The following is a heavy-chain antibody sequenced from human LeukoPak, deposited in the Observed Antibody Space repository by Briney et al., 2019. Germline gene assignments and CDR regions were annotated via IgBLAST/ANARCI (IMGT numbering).Heavy chain of an antibody. Sequence: GGSLRLSCAASGFTVSSNYMSWVRQAPGKGLEWVSVIYSGGSTYYADSVKGRFTISRDNSKNTLYLQMNSLRAEDTAVYYCATRYGDYVPYCYYGMDVWGQGTTVTVSS. V-gene: IGHV3-66*01. CDR3: ATRYGDYVPYCYYGMDV. CDR1: GFTVSSNY. CDR2: IYSGGST. D-gene: IGHD4-17*01. J-gene: IGHJ6*02.